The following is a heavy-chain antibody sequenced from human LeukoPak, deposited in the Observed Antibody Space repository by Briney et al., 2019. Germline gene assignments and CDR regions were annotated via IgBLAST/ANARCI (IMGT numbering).Heavy chain of an antibody. CDR3: ARVIYGGNPYFDY. Sequence: PSETLSLTCTVSGGSISSSSYYWGWIRQPPGKGLEWIGSIYYSGSTYYNPSLKSRVTISVDTSKNQFSLKLSSVTAADTAVYYCARVIYGGNPYFDYWGQGTLVTVSS. CDR2: IYYSGST. D-gene: IGHD4-23*01. CDR1: GGSISSSSYY. J-gene: IGHJ4*02. V-gene: IGHV4-39*07.